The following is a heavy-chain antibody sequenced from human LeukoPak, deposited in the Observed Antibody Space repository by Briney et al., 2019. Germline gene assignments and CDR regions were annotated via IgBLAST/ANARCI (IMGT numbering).Heavy chain of an antibody. D-gene: IGHD6-13*01. J-gene: IGHJ2*01. CDR3: ARDPSYSSSWYWYFDL. Sequence: ASVKVSCKASGYTFTSYGINWVRQAPGQGLEWMGWITAYNGNTNYAQKFQGRVTITADKSTSTAYMELSSLRSEDTAVYYCARDPSYSSSWYWYFDLWGRGTLVTVSS. CDR1: GYTFTSYG. CDR2: ITAYNGNT. V-gene: IGHV1-18*01.